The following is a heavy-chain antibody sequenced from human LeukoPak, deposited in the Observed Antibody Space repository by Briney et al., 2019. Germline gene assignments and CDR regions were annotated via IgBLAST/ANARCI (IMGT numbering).Heavy chain of an antibody. D-gene: IGHD6-25*01. J-gene: IGHJ1*01. CDR3: VKEPTSYSSGWYFQH. V-gene: IGHV3-30*18. CDR1: GFTFSNYG. CDR2: VSHDGRTT. Sequence: PGGSLRLSCAASGFTFSNYGMQGVRQAPGKGPEWVAVVSHDGRTTFYADSVKARFTISSHNSRNTLDLQVYSLRAEDTAVYFCVKEPTSYSSGWYFQHWGQGTLVTVSS.